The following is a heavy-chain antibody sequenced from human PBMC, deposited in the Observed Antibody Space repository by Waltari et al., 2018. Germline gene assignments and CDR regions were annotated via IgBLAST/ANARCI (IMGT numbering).Heavy chain of an antibody. V-gene: IGHV3-7*01. D-gene: IGHD2-21*02. J-gene: IGHJ4*02. CDR2: IKKDGTED. CDR1: GFPFRDQW. Sequence: EEQLVESGGGLVQPGGALRLACVASGFPFRDQWWAGVRQAPGKELEWVAKIKKDGTEDMYVDSVKGRFTISKDNTKNSVFLQMNSLRAEDTAVYYCARDHWYSLDVWGQGTLVTVSS. CDR3: ARDHWYSLDV.